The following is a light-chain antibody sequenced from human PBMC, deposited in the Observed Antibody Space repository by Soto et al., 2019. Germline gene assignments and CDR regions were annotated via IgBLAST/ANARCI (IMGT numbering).Light chain of an antibody. Sequence: EIVMTQSPATLSVSPGEGATLSCRASQSVSYYLAWYQQKSGQAPRLLIYDASKRATGIPARFNGSGSGTDFTLTISSLEPEDFAVYYCQQRSSWLTFGGGTKVDIK. J-gene: IGKJ4*01. CDR3: QQRSSWLT. V-gene: IGKV3-11*01. CDR1: QSVSYY. CDR2: DAS.